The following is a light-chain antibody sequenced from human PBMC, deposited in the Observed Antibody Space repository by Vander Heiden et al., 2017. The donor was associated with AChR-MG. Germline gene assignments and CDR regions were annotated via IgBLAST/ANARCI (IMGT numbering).Light chain of an antibody. CDR2: YDT. Sequence: SYELTQPPSVSVSPGQTASLTCGGNTIKTKSVHWYQQKPGQAPVVVIYYDTDRPSGIPERFSGFNSRNTATLTISRVEAGDEADYYCQVWDDNSDQVVFSGGTKLTVL. V-gene: IGLV3-21*04. CDR1: TIKTKS. CDR3: QVWDDNSDQVV. J-gene: IGLJ3*02.